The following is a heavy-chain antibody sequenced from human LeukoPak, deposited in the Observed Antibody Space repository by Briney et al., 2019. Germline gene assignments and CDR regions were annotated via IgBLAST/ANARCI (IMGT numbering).Heavy chain of an antibody. CDR1: GFTFSSHS. J-gene: IGHJ4*02. Sequence: GGSLRLSCAASGFTFSSHSMGWVRQAPGKGLECVATIGLDGAQKDFVDSVKGRFTISRDNAKNTLYLQMNSLRAEDTAIYYCARELPREVTLDYWGQGTLVTVSS. CDR3: ARELPREVTLDY. V-gene: IGHV3-7*01. D-gene: IGHD2-21*02. CDR2: IGLDGAQK.